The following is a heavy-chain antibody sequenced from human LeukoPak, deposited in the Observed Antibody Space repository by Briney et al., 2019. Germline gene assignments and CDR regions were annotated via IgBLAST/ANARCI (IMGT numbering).Heavy chain of an antibody. J-gene: IGHJ3*02. V-gene: IGHV4-59*11. Sequence: SETLSLTCTVSGDSFSSHYWSWVRQPPGRGLKWIGYVSYIGSTNYNPSLKSRVTISVDTSKNQFSLRLSSVTAADTAVYYCARDPTTVTKGLDIWGQGTMVTVSS. D-gene: IGHD4-17*01. CDR2: VSYIGST. CDR3: ARDPTTVTKGLDI. CDR1: GDSFSSHY.